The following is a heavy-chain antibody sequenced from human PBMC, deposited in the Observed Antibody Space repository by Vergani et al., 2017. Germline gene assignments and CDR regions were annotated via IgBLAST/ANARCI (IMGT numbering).Heavy chain of an antibody. D-gene: IGHD2-8*01. CDR1: GGSISRSSYY. V-gene: IGHV4-61*02. CDR2: IYTSGST. Sequence: QLQLQESGPGLVKASETLSLTCTVSGGSISRSSYYWSWIRQPAGKGLEWIGRIYTSGSTNYNPSLKSRVTMSVDTSKNQFSLKLSSVTAADTAVYYCARVTCTNGVCPPYWYFDLWGRGTLVTVSS. J-gene: IGHJ2*01. CDR3: ARVTCTNGVCPPYWYFDL.